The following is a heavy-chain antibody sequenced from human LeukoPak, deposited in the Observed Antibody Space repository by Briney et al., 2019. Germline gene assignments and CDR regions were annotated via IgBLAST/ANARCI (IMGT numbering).Heavy chain of an antibody. CDR3: ARGGFMLPIDY. V-gene: IGHV1-69*13. D-gene: IGHD2-8*01. CDR1: GGTFSSYA. J-gene: IGHJ4*02. Sequence: GASVKVSCKASGGTFSSYAISWVRQAPGQGLEWMGGIIPIFGTANYAQKFQGRVTITADESASTAYMELSSLRSEDTAVYYCARGGFMLPIDYWGQGTLVTVSS. CDR2: IIPIFGTA.